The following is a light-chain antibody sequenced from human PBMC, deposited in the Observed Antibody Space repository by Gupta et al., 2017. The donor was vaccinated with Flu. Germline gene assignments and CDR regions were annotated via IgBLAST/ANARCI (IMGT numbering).Light chain of an antibody. Sequence: KVTISFSGSSSNIGNNYVSWYRQLPGTAPKLLIYENNKRPSGIPDRFSGSKSGTSATLGITGLQTGDEADYYCGTWDSSLSAVVFGGGTKLTVL. V-gene: IGLV1-51*02. CDR1: SSNIGNNY. CDR3: GTWDSSLSAVV. CDR2: ENN. J-gene: IGLJ2*01.